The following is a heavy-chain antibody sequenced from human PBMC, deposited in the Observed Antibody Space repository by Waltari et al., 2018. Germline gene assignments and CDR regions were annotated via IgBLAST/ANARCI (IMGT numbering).Heavy chain of an antibody. CDR1: GGTFNSFA. D-gene: IGHD6-6*01. J-gene: IGHJ6*02. CDR3: ATRIPSDHSGSFYYYGMDV. CDR2: IIPRFNTP. Sequence: QLVQSGAEVKKPASSVIVSCKASGGTFNSFARSWFPQAPGQGLEWIGGIIPRFNTPTYARKFQGRLTVTADESTSTAYMELNSLRSEDSALYYCATRIPSDHSGSFYYYGMDVWGQGTTVTVSS. V-gene: IGHV1-69*13.